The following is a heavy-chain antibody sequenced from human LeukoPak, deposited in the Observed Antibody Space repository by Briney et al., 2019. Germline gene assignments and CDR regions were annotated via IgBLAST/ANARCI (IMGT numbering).Heavy chain of an antibody. D-gene: IGHD2-2*01. CDR1: GFTFSSSA. Sequence: GGSLRLSCAASGFTFSSSAMSWVRQAPGKGLEWVAAISDTGRLSYCADSVKDRFTISRDNSKNTLYPQMNSLRAEDTAVYYCAKAAGRKDCSSTSCSFDYWGQGTLVTVSS. CDR2: ISDTGRLS. J-gene: IGHJ4*02. CDR3: AKAAGRKDCSSTSCSFDY. V-gene: IGHV3-23*01.